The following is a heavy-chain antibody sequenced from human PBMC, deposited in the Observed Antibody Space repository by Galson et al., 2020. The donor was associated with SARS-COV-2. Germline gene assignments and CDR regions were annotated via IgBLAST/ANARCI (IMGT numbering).Heavy chain of an antibody. Sequence: GGSLRLSCAASGFTFDDYAMHWVRQAPGKGLEWVSGISWNSGRIGYEDSVKGRFTISRDNAKNSLYLQMNSLRAEDTALYYCARGLDSTGYNWFDHWGQGTLVTVSS. CDR3: ARGLDSTGYNWFDH. D-gene: IGHD3-22*01. CDR1: GFTFDDYA. CDR2: ISWNSGRI. J-gene: IGHJ5*02. V-gene: IGHV3-9*01.